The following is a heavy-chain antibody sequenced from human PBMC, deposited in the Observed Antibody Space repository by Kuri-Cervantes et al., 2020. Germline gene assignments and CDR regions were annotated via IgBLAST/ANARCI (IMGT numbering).Heavy chain of an antibody. V-gene: IGHV3-30*18. CDR3: AKDTAGVSVAGEFDY. Sequence: LTCAASGFTFSSYGTHWVRQAPGRGLEWVAVISYDVSNKYYADSVKGRFTISRDKAKNPLYLQMNSLRAEDTALYYCAKDTAGVSVAGEFDYWGQGTLVTVSS. CDR2: ISYDVSNK. J-gene: IGHJ4*02. D-gene: IGHD6-19*01. CDR1: GFTFSSYG.